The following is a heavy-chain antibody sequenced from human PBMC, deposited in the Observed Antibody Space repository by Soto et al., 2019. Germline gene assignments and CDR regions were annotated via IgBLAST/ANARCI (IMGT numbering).Heavy chain of an antibody. CDR3: AKEGDGRFLEWLAAYFDY. J-gene: IGHJ4*02. CDR2: ISYDGSNK. V-gene: IGHV3-30*18. Sequence: GGSLRLSCAASGFTFSSYGMHWVRQAPGKGLEWVAVISYDGSNKYYADSVKGRFTISRDNSKNTLYLQMNSLRAEDTAVYYCAKEGDGRFLEWLAAYFDYWGQGTLVTVSS. CDR1: GFTFSSYG. D-gene: IGHD3-3*01.